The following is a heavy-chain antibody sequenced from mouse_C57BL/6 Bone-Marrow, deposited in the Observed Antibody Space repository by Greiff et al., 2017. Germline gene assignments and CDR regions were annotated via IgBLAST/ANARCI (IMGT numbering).Heavy chain of an antibody. D-gene: IGHD1-1*01. CDR2: INPYNGDT. Sequence: EVQLQQSGPELVKPGDSVKISCKASGYSFTGYFMNWVMQSHGKSLEWIGRINPYNGDTFYNQKFKGKATLTVDKSSSTAHMELRSLTSEDSAVYYCARDPVVATFHYVDYWGQGTTLTVSS. J-gene: IGHJ2*01. CDR3: ARDPVVATFHYVDY. CDR1: GYSFTGYF. V-gene: IGHV1-20*01.